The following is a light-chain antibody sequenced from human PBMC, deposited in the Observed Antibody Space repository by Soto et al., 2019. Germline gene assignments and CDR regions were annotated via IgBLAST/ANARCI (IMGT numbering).Light chain of an antibody. CDR1: QSVSSN. Sequence: IVMTQSPATLSVSPGERATLSCRASQSVSSNLAWYQQKPGQAPRLLIYGASTRATGIPARFSGSGSGTDFTLTISSLEPEDFAVYYCRQYGRSLGFACGGGTKVDIK. J-gene: IGKJ4*01. V-gene: IGKV3-15*01. CDR3: RQYGRSLGFA. CDR2: GAS.